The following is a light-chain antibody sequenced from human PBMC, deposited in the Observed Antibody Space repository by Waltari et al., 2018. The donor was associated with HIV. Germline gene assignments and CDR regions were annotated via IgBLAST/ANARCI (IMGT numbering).Light chain of an antibody. CDR1: TSDIGISDL. CDR2: GVN. CDR3: SSYTDSGSLL. J-gene: IGLJ2*01. V-gene: IGLV2-14*01. Sequence: QSALTQPASVSGSPGQSITISCTGDTSDIGISDLLSCYHKYPDKAPRLSMYGVNTRPSGISKRFSGSKSGNTASLTISALQGEDEADYYCSSYTDSGSLLFGGGTKLTVL.